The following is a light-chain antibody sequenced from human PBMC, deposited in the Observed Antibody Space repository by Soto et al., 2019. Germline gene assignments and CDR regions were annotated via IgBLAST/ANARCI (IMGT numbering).Light chain of an antibody. CDR3: SSYAGNNKLI. V-gene: IGLV2-8*01. CDR2: EVN. Sequence: QSALTQPPSASGHPGQSVTISCTGTSSDVGGYNYVSWYQQHPGKAPKALIYEVNKRPSGVSDRFSGSKSGNTASLTVSGLQAEDECDYFCSSYAGNNKLIFGGGTQLTVL. J-gene: IGLJ2*01. CDR1: SSDVGGYNY.